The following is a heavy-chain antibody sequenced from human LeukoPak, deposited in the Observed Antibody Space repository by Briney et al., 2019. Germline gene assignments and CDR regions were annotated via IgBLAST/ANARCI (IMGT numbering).Heavy chain of an antibody. D-gene: IGHD6-13*01. J-gene: IGHJ3*02. CDR2: IKQDGSEK. CDR3: ARDSSGWFLDAFDI. Sequence: GGSLRLSCAASGFTFSSYWMSWVRQAPGKGLEWVANIKQDGSEKYYVDSVKGRFTISRDNAKNSLYLQMNSLRAEDTAVYYCARDSSGWFLDAFDIWGQGTMVTVS. V-gene: IGHV3-7*01. CDR1: GFTFSSYW.